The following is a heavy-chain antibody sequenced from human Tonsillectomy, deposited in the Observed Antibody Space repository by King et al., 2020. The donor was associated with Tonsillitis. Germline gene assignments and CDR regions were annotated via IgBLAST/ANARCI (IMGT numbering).Heavy chain of an antibody. Sequence: QLVQSGAEVKKPGESLKISCKGSGYTGSNYWIGGVRQMPGKGREWMGISYPGDADTRYSPSFQGQVTISADKSISTAPLQGRSLKASDTAMFYCARLSLGYNSGWYYFDPWGPGPLVTVSS. D-gene: IGHD6-19*01. J-gene: IGHJ4*02. CDR3: ARLSLGYNSGWYYFDP. CDR2: SYPGDADT. V-gene: IGHV5-51*03. CDR1: GYTGSNYW.